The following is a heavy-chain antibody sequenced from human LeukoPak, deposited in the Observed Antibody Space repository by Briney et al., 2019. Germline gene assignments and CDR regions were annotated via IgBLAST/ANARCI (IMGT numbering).Heavy chain of an antibody. D-gene: IGHD2-2*01. V-gene: IGHV4-4*07. CDR3: ARIFHYAAMSGDWFVP. CDR2: ISPSGNT. CDR1: GASVSSYF. J-gene: IGHJ5*02. Sequence: SETLSLTCTVSGASVSSYFWAWLRQPAGKGLEWIGRISPSGNTNFNSSLESRVSMSLDASQNQFSLQLTSVTAADTAVYYCARIFHYAAMSGDWFVPWGQGTLVTVSS.